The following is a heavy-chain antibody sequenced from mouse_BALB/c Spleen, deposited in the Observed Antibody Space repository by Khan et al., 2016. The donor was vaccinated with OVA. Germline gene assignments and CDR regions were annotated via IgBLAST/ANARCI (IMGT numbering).Heavy chain of an antibody. D-gene: IGHD2-14*01. V-gene: IGHV9-3-1*01. CDR2: INTYTGEP. Sequence: VQLQESGPELKKPGETVKISCKASGYTFTNYGMNWAKQAPGKGLKWMGWINTYTGEPTYADDFKGRFAFSLETSASTAYLQINNLKNEDTATYFCARVGYSGTMDYWGQGTAVTVSS. CDR1: GYTFTNYG. J-gene: IGHJ4*01. CDR3: ARVGYSGTMDY.